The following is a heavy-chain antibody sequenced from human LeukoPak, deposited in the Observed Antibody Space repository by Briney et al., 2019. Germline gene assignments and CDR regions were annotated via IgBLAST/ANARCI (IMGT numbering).Heavy chain of an antibody. D-gene: IGHD5-24*01. CDR1: GYTFTINY. V-gene: IGHV1-46*01. CDR2: ISPSGGST. Sequence: ASVKVSSTAFGYTFTINYMHWVRQAPGQGPERMGVISPSGGSTTYAQKFQGRVTLTRDMSTSTDYLELSSLRSEDTAVYYCARDNSVRDEAWWFTPWGQGTLVTVSS. J-gene: IGHJ5*02. CDR3: ARDNSVRDEAWWFTP.